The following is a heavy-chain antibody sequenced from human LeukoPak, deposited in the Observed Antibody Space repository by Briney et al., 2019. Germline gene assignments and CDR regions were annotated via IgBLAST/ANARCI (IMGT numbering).Heavy chain of an antibody. CDR2: ISSSSSYI. CDR1: GFTFSSYS. V-gene: IGHV3-21*01. J-gene: IGHJ4*02. D-gene: IGHD3-3*01. Sequence: GGSLRLSCAASGFTFSSYSMNWVRQAPGKGLEWVSSISSSSSYIYYADSVKGRFTISRDNAKNSLYLQMNSLRAEDTAVYYCAKCPKRDPYDFWSGYYSSSWVDCWGEGTLVTVSS. CDR3: AKCPKRDPYDFWSGYYSSSWVDC.